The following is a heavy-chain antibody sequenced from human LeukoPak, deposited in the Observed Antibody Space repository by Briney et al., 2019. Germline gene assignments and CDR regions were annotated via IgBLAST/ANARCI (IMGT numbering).Heavy chain of an antibody. J-gene: IGHJ5*02. CDR3: AKVTACSGDSCGSA. CDR2: ISNNGGYT. V-gene: IGHV3-23*01. Sequence: GGSLRLSCAASGFTFSSSAMSWVRQAPGKGLEWVSAISNNGGYTYYADSVQGRFTISRDNSKSTLCLQMNSLRAEDTAVYYCAKVTACSGDSCGSAWGQGTLVTVSS. D-gene: IGHD2-15*01. CDR1: GFTFSSSA.